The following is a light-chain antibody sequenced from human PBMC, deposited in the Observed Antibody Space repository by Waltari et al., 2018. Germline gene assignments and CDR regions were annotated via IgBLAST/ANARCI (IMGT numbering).Light chain of an antibody. V-gene: IGLV1-40*01. Sequence: QSVLPQPPSVPGAPGQRVTISCTGSSPTIGAGFFVNWYQQLPGAAPKLLIFGNNDRPSGVPDRFSGSESGTSASLAVTGLQAEDEAVYYCQTYDDSLSRPVLGGGTKLTVL. CDR3: QTYDDSLSRPV. CDR2: GNN. CDR1: SPTIGAGFF. J-gene: IGLJ3*02.